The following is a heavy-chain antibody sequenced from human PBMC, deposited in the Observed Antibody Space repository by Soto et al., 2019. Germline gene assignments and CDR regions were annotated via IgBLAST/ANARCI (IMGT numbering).Heavy chain of an antibody. CDR1: GGSISSSSSY. CDR3: ARLEGLATISYYFDF. V-gene: IGHV4-39*01. J-gene: IGHJ4*02. D-gene: IGHD3-9*01. CDR2: IYYLGNA. Sequence: SETLSLTCTVSGGSISSSSSYWGWIRQPPGKGLEWIGSIYYLGNAYYNPSLQTRVTISLDKSKSQFSLKLNSVTAADSAVYFCARLEGLATISYYFDFWGPGALVTVSS.